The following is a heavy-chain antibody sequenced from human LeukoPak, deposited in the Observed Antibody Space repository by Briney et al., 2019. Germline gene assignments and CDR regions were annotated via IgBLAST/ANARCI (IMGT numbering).Heavy chain of an antibody. Sequence: SETLSLTCTVSGGSISSYYWSWIRQPPGKGLEWIGYIYYSGSTNYNPSLKSRVTISVDTSKNQFSLKLSSVTAADTAVYYCARRLYGDYALHYWGQGTLVTVSS. V-gene: IGHV4-59*12. CDR2: IYYSGST. CDR1: GGSISSYY. D-gene: IGHD4-17*01. J-gene: IGHJ4*02. CDR3: ARRLYGDYALHY.